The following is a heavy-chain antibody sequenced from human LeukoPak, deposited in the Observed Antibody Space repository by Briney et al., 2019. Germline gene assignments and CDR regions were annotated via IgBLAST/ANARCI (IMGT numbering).Heavy chain of an antibody. J-gene: IGHJ5*02. D-gene: IGHD6-19*01. CDR1: GGSISTTTNS. CDR2: IYYGGSP. V-gene: IGHV4-39*07. Sequence: SETLSLTCNVSGGSISTTTNSWGWAWIRQRPTKGLEWIGSIYYGGSPYYTSSLKSRVTISVDTSKNQFSLKLSSVTAADTAVYYCVRGRYSSGWFKDKNWFDPWGQGIPVTVSS. CDR3: VRGRYSSGWFKDKNWFDP.